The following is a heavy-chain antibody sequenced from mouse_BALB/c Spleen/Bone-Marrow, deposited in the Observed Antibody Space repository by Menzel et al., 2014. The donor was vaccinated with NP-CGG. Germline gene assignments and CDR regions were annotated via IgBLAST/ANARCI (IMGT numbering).Heavy chain of an antibody. Sequence: VQLQQSGPELVKPGASVKMSCKASGYTFTDYYMKWVRRSHGKSLEWIGDINPKNGDTFYNQKFKDKATLTVDRSSSTAYMQLDSLTSEDSAAHYCVIGLQLYWYFDVWGAGTTVTVSS. V-gene: IGHV1-26*01. CDR3: VIGLQLYWYFDV. CDR1: GYTFTDYY. CDR2: INPKNGDT. J-gene: IGHJ1*01. D-gene: IGHD2-14*01.